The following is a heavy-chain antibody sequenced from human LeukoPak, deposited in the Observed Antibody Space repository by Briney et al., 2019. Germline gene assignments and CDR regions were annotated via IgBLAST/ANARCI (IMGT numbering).Heavy chain of an antibody. CDR1: GFTFSTHS. CDR2: ISSGSSHI. Sequence: PGGSLRLSCAASGFTFSTHSMSWVRQSPGKGLEWVSSISSGSSHIYYADSMQGRFTISRDNAKNSLSLQMNSLRVEDTALYYCARDFRTQLDGYSPPYHFDYWGQGALVTVSS. CDR3: ARDFRTQLDGYSPPYHFDY. D-gene: IGHD5-24*01. V-gene: IGHV3-21*01. J-gene: IGHJ4*02.